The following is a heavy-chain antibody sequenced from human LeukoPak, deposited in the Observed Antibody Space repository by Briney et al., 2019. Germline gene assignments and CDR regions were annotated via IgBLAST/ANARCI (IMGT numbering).Heavy chain of an antibody. CDR3: ARDKDSNGYGAFDI. V-gene: IGHV3-21*01. CDR2: ISSSSSYI. J-gene: IGHJ3*02. CDR1: GFTFSSYA. D-gene: IGHD3-22*01. Sequence: PGGSLRLSCAASGFTFSSYAMNWVRQAPGKGLEWVSSISSSSSYIYYVDSVKGRFTISRDNAKNSLYLQMNSLRAEDTAVYYCARDKDSNGYGAFDIWGQGTMVTVSS.